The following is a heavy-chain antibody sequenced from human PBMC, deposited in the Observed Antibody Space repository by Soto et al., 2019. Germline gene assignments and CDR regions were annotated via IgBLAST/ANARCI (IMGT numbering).Heavy chain of an antibody. CDR3: ARVGLVVPKIDY. V-gene: IGHV4-34*01. D-gene: IGHD2-15*01. Sequence: SETLSLTCAVYGGSFSGYYWSWIRQPPGKGLEWIGEINHSGSTNYNPSLKSRVTISVDTSKNQFSLKPSSVTAADTAVYYCARVGLVVPKIDYWGQGTLVTVSS. J-gene: IGHJ4*02. CDR2: INHSGST. CDR1: GGSFSGYY.